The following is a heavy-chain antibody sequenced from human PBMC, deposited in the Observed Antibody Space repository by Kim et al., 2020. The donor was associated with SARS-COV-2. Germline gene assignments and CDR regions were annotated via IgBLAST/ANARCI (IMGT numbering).Heavy chain of an antibody. Sequence: ASVKVSCKASGYTFTSYGISWVRQAPGQGLEWMGWISAYNGNTNYAQKLQGRVTMTTDTSTSTAYMELRSLRSDDMAVYYCARSDIVATDPNWFDPWGQGTLVTVSS. D-gene: IGHD5-12*01. CDR1: GYTFTSYG. V-gene: IGHV1-18*03. CDR2: ISAYNGNT. CDR3: ARSDIVATDPNWFDP. J-gene: IGHJ5*02.